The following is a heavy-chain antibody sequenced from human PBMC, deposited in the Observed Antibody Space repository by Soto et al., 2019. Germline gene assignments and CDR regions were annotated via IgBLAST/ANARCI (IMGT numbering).Heavy chain of an antibody. J-gene: IGHJ6*02. V-gene: IGHV1-69*13. CDR2: IVPMLGTP. CDR1: GGTFDNFI. CDR3: ARNGTYSSSLSQYSGMDV. Sequence: ASVKVSCKASGGTFDNFIMNWVRQTPGGGLEWMGGIVPMLGTPTYAEKFKGRVTISATGSTSTMYMEVTSLRSEDTAIYYCARNGTYSSSLSQYSGMDVWGQGTTVTVSS. D-gene: IGHD1-26*01.